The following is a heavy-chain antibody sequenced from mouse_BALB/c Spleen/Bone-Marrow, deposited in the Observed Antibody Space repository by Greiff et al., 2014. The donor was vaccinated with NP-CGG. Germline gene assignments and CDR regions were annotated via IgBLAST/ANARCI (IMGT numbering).Heavy chain of an antibody. CDR2: INPSTGYT. Sequence: QVQLQQPGAELAKPGASVKMSCKASGYTFSNYWMHWVKQRPGQGLEWIGYINPSTGYTEYNQKFKDKATLTADKSSSTAYVQLSSLTSEDSAVYYCARSRGKYAMDYWGQGTSVTVSS. CDR3: ARSRGKYAMDY. CDR1: GYTFSNYW. J-gene: IGHJ4*01. D-gene: IGHD2-1*01. V-gene: IGHV1-7*01.